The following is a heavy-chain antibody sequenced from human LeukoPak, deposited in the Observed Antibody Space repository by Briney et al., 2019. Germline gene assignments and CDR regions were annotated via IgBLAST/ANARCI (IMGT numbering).Heavy chain of an antibody. J-gene: IGHJ4*02. CDR2: IYYSGST. Sequence: SETLSLTCTVSGGSISSYYWSWIRQPPGKGLEWIGYIYYSGSTNYNPSLKSRVTISVDTSKNQFPLKLSSVTAADTAVYYCASSYYGSGSYRGWGQGTLVTVSS. V-gene: IGHV4-59*08. CDR1: GGSISSYY. CDR3: ASSYYGSGSYRG. D-gene: IGHD3-10*01.